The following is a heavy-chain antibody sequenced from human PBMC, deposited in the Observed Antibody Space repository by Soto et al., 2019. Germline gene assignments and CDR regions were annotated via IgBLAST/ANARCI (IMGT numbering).Heavy chain of an antibody. V-gene: IGHV3-30*18. CDR3: AKFPMVRGVNYFDY. CDR2: ISYDGSNK. J-gene: IGHJ4*02. D-gene: IGHD3-10*01. CDR1: GFTFSSYG. Sequence: GGSLRLSCAASGFTFSSYGMHWVRQAPGKGLEWVAVISYDGSNKYYADSVKGRFTISGDNSKNTLYLQMNSLRAEDTAVYYCAKFPMVRGVNYFDYWGQGTLVTVSS.